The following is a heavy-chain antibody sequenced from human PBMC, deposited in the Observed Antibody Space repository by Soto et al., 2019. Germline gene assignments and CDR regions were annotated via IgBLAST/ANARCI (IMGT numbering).Heavy chain of an antibody. V-gene: IGHV3-7*05. J-gene: IGHJ3*02. CDR2: VNQDGSDK. Sequence: EVQVVESGGGLVQPGGSLRLSCAASGFSFSSHWMRWVRQAPGKGLEWVAIVNQDGSDKQYVDSVKGRFTISRDNDKNSLYLEMNSLRAEDTAVFYCTRSSGWAFDIWGQGTMVTVAS. CDR1: GFSFSSHW. D-gene: IGHD6-19*01. CDR3: TRSSGWAFDI.